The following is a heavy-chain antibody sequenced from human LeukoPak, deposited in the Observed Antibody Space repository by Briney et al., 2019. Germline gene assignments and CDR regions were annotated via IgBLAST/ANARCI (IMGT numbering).Heavy chain of an antibody. Sequence: PGGSLRLSCAASGFTFSNYEMNWVRQAPGKGVEWVSYISSSGSAIYYADSVKGRFTISRDNAKNSLYLQMKSLRAEDTAVYYCARANYYDITSFDFWGQGALVTVSA. J-gene: IGHJ4*02. D-gene: IGHD3-22*01. CDR2: ISSSGSAI. CDR3: ARANYYDITSFDF. V-gene: IGHV3-48*03. CDR1: GFTFSNYE.